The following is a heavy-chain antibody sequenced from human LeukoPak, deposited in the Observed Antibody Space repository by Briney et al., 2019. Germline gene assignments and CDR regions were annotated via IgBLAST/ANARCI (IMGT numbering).Heavy chain of an antibody. CDR3: ASSTYSDYPGD. Sequence: ASVKVSCKASGYTLTDYYIHWVRQAPGQGLQWMGWINPKTGGTDYAQNFQGRVTMTRDTSITTAYMELRSLRSADTAVYYGASSTYSDYPGDWGQGTLVTVSS. D-gene: IGHD4-11*01. J-gene: IGHJ4*02. V-gene: IGHV1-2*02. CDR1: GYTLTDYY. CDR2: INPKTGGT.